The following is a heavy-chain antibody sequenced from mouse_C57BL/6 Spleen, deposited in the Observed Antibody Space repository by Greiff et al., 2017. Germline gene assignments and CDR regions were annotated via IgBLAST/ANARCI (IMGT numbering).Heavy chain of an antibody. V-gene: IGHV1-69*01. Sequence: VQLQQPGAELVMPGASVKLSCKASGYTFTSYWMHWVKQRPGQGLEWIGEIDPSDSYTNYNQKFKGKSTLTVDKSSSTAYMQLSSLPSEDSAVYYCAIYYGSSPWFAYWGQGTLVTVSA. CDR3: AIYYGSSPWFAY. CDR1: GYTFTSYW. CDR2: IDPSDSYT. J-gene: IGHJ3*01. D-gene: IGHD1-1*01.